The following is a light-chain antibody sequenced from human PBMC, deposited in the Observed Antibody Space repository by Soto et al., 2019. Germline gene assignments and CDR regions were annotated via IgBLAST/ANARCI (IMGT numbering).Light chain of an antibody. J-gene: IGKJ4*01. V-gene: IGKV3-20*01. CDR2: GAS. CDR3: QHYDSSPGFT. CDR1: QSFHTNY. Sequence: EIVLTQSPGTLSLSPGERATLSCRASQSFHTNYLAWYQHRPGQAPRLLIYGASIRASGIPERFSGRGSATDFTLTISRLEPEDSAVYYCQHYDSSPGFTFGGGTKMEIK.